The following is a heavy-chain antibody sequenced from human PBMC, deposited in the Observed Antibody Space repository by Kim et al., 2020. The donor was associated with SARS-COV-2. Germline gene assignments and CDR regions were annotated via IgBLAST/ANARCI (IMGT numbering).Heavy chain of an antibody. CDR1: GGSISSYF. D-gene: IGHD6-13*01. J-gene: IGHJ4*02. CDR3: ARLAAAGGIDY. V-gene: IGHV4-59*01. Sequence: SETLSLTCTVSGGSISSYFWSWIRQPPGQGLEWNGYIYYSGSTNYNPSHKRRVTISVDTAKNQFSLKLSAVTAADTAVYYCARLAAAGGIDYWGQGTLVTVSS. CDR2: IYYSGST.